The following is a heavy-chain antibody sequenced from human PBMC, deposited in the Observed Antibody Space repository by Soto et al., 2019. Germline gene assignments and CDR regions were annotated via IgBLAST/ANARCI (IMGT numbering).Heavy chain of an antibody. J-gene: IGHJ4*02. D-gene: IGHD5-18*01. Sequence: GASVKVSCKASGGTFSSYAISWVRQAPGQGLEWMGGIIPIFGTANYAQKFQGRVTITADKSTSTAYMELSSLRSEDTAVYYCARRGRGYSYGSFDYWGQGTLVTVSS. CDR3: ARRGRGYSYGSFDY. V-gene: IGHV1-69*06. CDR2: IIPIFGTA. CDR1: GGTFSSYA.